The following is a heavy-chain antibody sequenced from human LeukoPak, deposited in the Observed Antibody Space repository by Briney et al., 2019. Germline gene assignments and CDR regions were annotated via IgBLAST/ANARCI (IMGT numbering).Heavy chain of an antibody. CDR3: ARGNGYCSGGSCYPAKYYYYYYGMDV. J-gene: IGHJ6*04. Sequence: SVTVSCKASGGTFSSYAISWVRQAPGQGLEWMGGIIPIFGTANYAQKFQGRVTITADKSTSTAYMELSSLRSEDTAVYYCARGNGYCSGGSCYPAKYYYYYYGMDVWGKGTTVTVSS. CDR2: IIPIFGTA. CDR1: GGTFSSYA. V-gene: IGHV1-69*06. D-gene: IGHD2-15*01.